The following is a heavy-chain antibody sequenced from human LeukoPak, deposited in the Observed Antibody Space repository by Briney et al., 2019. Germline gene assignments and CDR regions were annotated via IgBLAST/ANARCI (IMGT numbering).Heavy chain of an antibody. CDR2: IYPGDSDT. V-gene: IGHV5-51*01. D-gene: IGHD6-19*01. CDR3: ARHYLAVAATGYYYYMDV. CDR1: GYSFTSYW. Sequence: GESLKISCKGSGYSFTSYWIGWVRQMPGKGLEWMGIIYPGDSDTRYSPSFQGQVTISADKSISTAYLQWSSLKASDTAMYCCARHYLAVAATGYYYYMDVWGKGTTVTVSS. J-gene: IGHJ6*03.